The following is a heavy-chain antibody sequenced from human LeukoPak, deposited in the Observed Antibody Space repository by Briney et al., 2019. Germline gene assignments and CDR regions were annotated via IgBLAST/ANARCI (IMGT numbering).Heavy chain of an antibody. D-gene: IGHD3-3*01. J-gene: IGHJ5*02. CDR3: ARLFWSGSDWFDP. Sequence: SETLSLTCTVSGVSISSSSYYWGWIRQPPGKGLEWIGSIYDSGSTYYNPSLKSRITISVDTSKNQFSLKLTTVTAADTAVYYCARLFWSGSDWFDPWGQGTLVTVSS. CDR1: GVSISSSSYY. V-gene: IGHV4-39*01. CDR2: IYDSGST.